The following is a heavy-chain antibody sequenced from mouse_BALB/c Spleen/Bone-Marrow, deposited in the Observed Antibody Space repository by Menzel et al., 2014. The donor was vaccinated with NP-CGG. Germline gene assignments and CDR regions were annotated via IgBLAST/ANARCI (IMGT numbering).Heavy chain of an antibody. D-gene: IGHD4-1*01. J-gene: IGHJ2*01. Sequence: EVKVVESGGGLVQPGGSRKLSCAASGFTFSSFGTHWVRRAPEKGLEWVAYFGIGSSTIYYADTVKSRFTISRDNPKNTLFLQMTSLRSEDTAMYYCATGTRDYWGQGTTLTVSS. CDR1: GFTFSSFG. CDR2: FGIGSSTI. CDR3: ATGTRDY. V-gene: IGHV5-17*02.